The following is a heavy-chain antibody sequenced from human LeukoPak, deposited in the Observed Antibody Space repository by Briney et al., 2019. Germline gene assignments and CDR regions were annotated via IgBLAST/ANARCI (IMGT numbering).Heavy chain of an antibody. CDR3: ARGTMVSDGFDI. D-gene: IGHD4/OR15-4a*01. CDR2: IYHSGSI. CDR1: GYSISSGYY. Sequence: SETLSLTCAVSGYSISSGYYWGWIRQPPGKGLEWIGSIYHSGSIYYNPSLKSRVTMSVDTSKNQFSLKLSSVTAADTAVYYCARGTMVSDGFDIWGQGTLVTVSS. J-gene: IGHJ3*02. V-gene: IGHV4-38-2*01.